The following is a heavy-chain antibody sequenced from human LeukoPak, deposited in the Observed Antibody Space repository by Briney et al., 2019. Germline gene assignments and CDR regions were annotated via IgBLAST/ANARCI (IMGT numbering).Heavy chain of an antibody. CDR1: GGSISSSSYY. V-gene: IGHV4-39*07. J-gene: IGHJ3*02. CDR3: ARARDSSGYRDAFDI. Sequence: PSETLSLTCTVSGGSISSSSYYWGWIRQPPGKGLEWIGSIYYSESTYYNLSLKSRVTISVDTSKNQFSLKLSSVTAADTAVYYCARARDSSGYRDAFDIWGQGTMVTVSS. CDR2: IYYSEST. D-gene: IGHD3-22*01.